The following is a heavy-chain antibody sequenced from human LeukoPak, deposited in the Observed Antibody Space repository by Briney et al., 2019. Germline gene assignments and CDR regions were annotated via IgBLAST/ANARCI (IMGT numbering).Heavy chain of an antibody. J-gene: IGHJ6*03. D-gene: IGHD3-10*01. CDR2: IKQDGSEK. CDR1: GFTFSSYW. Sequence: GGSLRLSCAASGFTFSSYWMHWVRQVPGKGLEWVANIKQDGSEKYYVDSVKGRFTISRGNAKNSLYLQMNSLRAEDTAVYYCARMVYYYYYMDVWGKGTTVTISS. V-gene: IGHV3-7*01. CDR3: ARMVYYYYYMDV.